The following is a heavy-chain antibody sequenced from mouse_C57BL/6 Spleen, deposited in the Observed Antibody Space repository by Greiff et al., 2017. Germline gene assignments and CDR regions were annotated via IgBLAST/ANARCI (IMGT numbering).Heavy chain of an antibody. CDR1: GFTFSDYG. D-gene: IGHD1-1*01. J-gene: IGHJ4*01. CDR2: ISSGSSTI. V-gene: IGHV5-17*01. Sequence: DVMLVESGGGLVKPGGSLKLSCAASGFTFSDYGMHWVRQAPEKGLEWVAYISSGSSTIYYADTVKGRFTISRDNAKNTLFLQMTSLRSEDTAMYYCARSSTVVDYYAMDYWGQGTSVTVSS. CDR3: ARSSTVVDYYAMDY.